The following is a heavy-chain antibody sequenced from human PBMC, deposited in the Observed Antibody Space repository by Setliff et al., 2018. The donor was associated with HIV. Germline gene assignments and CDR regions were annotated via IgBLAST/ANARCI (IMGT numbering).Heavy chain of an antibody. J-gene: IGHJ6*04. CDR3: ATCVPRTSASRPVDV. V-gene: IGHV4-59*08. Sequence: PSETLSLTCSVSGGSISGYYWRWIRQPPGKGLECIGYIYYSGSANYNPSLKGRVTISVDTSKNQFSLKLTSVTAADTAVYFCATCVPRTSASRPVDVWGKGTTVTVSS. D-gene: IGHD2-2*01. CDR1: GGSISGYY. CDR2: IYYSGSA.